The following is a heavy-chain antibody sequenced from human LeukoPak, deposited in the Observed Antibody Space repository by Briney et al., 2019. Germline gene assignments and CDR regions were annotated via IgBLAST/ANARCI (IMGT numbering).Heavy chain of an antibody. Sequence: PGRSLRLSCAASGFTFDDYAMHWVRQAPGKGLEWVSGISWNSGSIDYADSLRGRFTISRDNAKNSLYLQVNSLRAEDTALYYCAKVRCTATICPSRPIDYWGQGTLVTVSS. CDR3: AKVRCTATICPSRPIDY. D-gene: IGHD2-2*01. CDR1: GFTFDDYA. J-gene: IGHJ4*02. V-gene: IGHV3-9*01. CDR2: ISWNSGSI.